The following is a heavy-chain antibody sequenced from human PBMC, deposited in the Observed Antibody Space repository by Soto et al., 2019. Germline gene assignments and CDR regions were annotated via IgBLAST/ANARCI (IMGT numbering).Heavy chain of an antibody. J-gene: IGHJ5*02. CDR1: GGSISSGGYY. D-gene: IGHD4-17*01. Sequence: SETLSLTCTVSGGSISSGGYYWSWIRQHPGKGLEWIGYIYYSGSTYYNPSLKSRVTISVDTSKNQFSLKLSSVTAADTAVYYCARENGEDLTNWFDPWGQGTLVTVSS. CDR3: ARENGEDLTNWFDP. V-gene: IGHV4-31*03. CDR2: IYYSGST.